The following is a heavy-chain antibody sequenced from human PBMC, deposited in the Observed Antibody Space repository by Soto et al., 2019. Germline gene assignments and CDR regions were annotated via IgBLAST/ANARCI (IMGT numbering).Heavy chain of an antibody. D-gene: IGHD4-17*01. Sequence: QITLKESGPTLVKPTQTLTLTCTFSGFSLSTSGVGVGWIRQPPGKALEWLALIYWDDDKRYSPSLKSRLTIPKCTYKNQVVLTMTNMDPVDTATHYCAHPYGDLHKCYYGMDVWAQGTTVTVSS. CDR3: AHPYGDLHKCYYGMDV. J-gene: IGHJ6*02. CDR1: GFSLSTSGVG. CDR2: IYWDDDK. V-gene: IGHV2-5*02.